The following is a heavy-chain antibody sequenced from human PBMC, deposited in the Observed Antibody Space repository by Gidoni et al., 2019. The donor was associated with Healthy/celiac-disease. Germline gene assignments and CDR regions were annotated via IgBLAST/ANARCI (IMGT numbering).Heavy chain of an antibody. CDR2: ISGSGGST. D-gene: IGHD3-3*01. J-gene: IGHJ4*02. Sequence: EVQLLESGGGSVQPGGSLSPSCSASGFTFSSSAMSWVRQAPGKGLEGVSAISGSGGSTYYADSVKGRFTISRDNSKNTLYLQMNSLRAEDTAVYYCAKYDFWSGSCWGQGTLVTVSS. CDR3: AKYDFWSGSC. CDR1: GFTFSSSA. V-gene: IGHV3-23*01.